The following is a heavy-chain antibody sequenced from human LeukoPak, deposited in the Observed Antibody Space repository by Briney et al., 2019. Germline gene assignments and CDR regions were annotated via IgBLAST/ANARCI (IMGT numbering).Heavy chain of an antibody. J-gene: IGHJ4*02. V-gene: IGHV3-53*01. D-gene: IGHD3-22*01. CDR2: IYSGGST. CDR3: TRDDSSGPFDF. CDR1: GFTVTSNY. Sequence: PGGSLRLSCAASGFTVTSNYMSWVRQAPGKGLEWVSVIYSGGSTYYADSVKGRFTISRDNSKNTVYLQMNSLRAEDTAVYYCTRDDSSGPFDFWGQGTLVTVSS.